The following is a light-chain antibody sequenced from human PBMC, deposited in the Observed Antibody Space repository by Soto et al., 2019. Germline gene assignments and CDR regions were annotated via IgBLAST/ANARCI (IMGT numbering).Light chain of an antibody. Sequence: QSVLTQPASVSGSPGQSITISCTGTSSDVGGYNYVSWFQHHPGKAPKLMIYEVSNRPSGVSNRFSGSESGNTASLTISGLQAEDEADYYCSSYTSSSTRVFGGGTKLTVL. CDR2: EVS. V-gene: IGLV2-14*01. J-gene: IGLJ3*02. CDR1: SSDVGGYNY. CDR3: SSYTSSSTRV.